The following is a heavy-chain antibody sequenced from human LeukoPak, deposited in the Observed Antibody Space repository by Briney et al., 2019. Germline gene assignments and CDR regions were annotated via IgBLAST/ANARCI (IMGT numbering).Heavy chain of an antibody. D-gene: IGHD3-16*01. CDR1: GFTFSDHQ. Sequence: GGSLRLSCAASGFTFSDHQMDWVRQAPGKGLEWVGRIRNKARSYTPEYAASVKGRFTISRDDSKNSVYLQMNSLDTEDAAVYFCASSYVNSWPKDRIFDYWGRGTLVTVSS. J-gene: IGHJ4*02. CDR3: ASSYVNSWPKDRIFDY. V-gene: IGHV3-72*01. CDR2: IRNKARSYTP.